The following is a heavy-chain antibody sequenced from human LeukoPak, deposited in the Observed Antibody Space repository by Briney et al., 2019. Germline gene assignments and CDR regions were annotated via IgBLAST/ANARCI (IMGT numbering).Heavy chain of an antibody. Sequence: GASVKVSCKASGYTFTSYAMNWVRQAPGQGLEWMGWINTNTGNPMYAQGFTGRFVFSLDTSVSTAYLQISSLKAEDTAVYYCAREGGLYSSSSSWGLFDYWGQGTLVTVSS. V-gene: IGHV7-4-1*02. CDR1: GYTFTSYA. J-gene: IGHJ4*02. CDR2: INTNTGNP. D-gene: IGHD6-6*01. CDR3: AREGGLYSSSSSWGLFDY.